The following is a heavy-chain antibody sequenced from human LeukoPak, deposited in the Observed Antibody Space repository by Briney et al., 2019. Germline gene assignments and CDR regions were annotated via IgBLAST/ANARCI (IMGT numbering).Heavy chain of an antibody. CDR3: AKLLGTETTYDY. D-gene: IGHD1-7*01. CDR1: GFTFSSYS. V-gene: IGHV3-21*01. J-gene: IGHJ4*02. Sequence: GGSLRLSCAASGFTFSSYSMNWVRQAPGKGLEWVSSISSSSSYIYYADSVKGRFTISRDNAKNSLYLQMNSLRAEDTALYYCAKLLGTETTYDYWGQGTLVTVSS. CDR2: ISSSSSYI.